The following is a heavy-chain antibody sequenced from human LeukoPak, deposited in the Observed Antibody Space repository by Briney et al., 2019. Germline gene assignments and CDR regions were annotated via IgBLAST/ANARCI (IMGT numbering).Heavy chain of an antibody. Sequence: PGGSLRLSCAASGDTFKTYSMNWVRQAPGKGLEWVSSISSDSKNEYYADSAKGRFSISRDNTNNSLYLHMNSLRAEDTGVYYCATRAWLDPWGQGTLVTVSS. CDR3: ATRAWLDP. V-gene: IGHV3-21*01. D-gene: IGHD5-24*01. CDR2: ISSDSKNE. CDR1: GDTFKTYS. J-gene: IGHJ5*02.